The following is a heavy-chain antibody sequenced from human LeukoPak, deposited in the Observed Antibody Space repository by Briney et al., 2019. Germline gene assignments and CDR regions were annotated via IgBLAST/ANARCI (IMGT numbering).Heavy chain of an antibody. CDR2: INPSGGST. D-gene: IGHD1-26*01. CDR1: GYTFTSYY. V-gene: IGHV1-46*01. J-gene: IGHJ5*02. Sequence: ASVSVSCTASGYTFTSYYMDWVRQAPGQGLEWMGVINPSGGSTSYAQKFQGRVTMTRDTSTSTVYMELSSLRSEDTAVYYCARDVGGSYGNGWFDPWGQGTLVTVSS. CDR3: ARDVGGSYGNGWFDP.